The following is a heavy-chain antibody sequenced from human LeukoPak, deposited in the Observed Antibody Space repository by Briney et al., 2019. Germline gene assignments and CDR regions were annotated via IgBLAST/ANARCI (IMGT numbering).Heavy chain of an antibody. J-gene: IGHJ4*02. D-gene: IGHD5-12*01. CDR3: ARGKWLRSSFDY. Sequence: SETLSLTCTVSGASISSFYWSWVRQPPGRGLEWIAYIYYSGNTNHNPSLKSRVTISLDTSGNQFSLKLSSVTAADTAVYYCARGKWLRSSFDYWGQGTLVTVSS. CDR1: GASISSFY. V-gene: IGHV4-59*12. CDR2: IYYSGNT.